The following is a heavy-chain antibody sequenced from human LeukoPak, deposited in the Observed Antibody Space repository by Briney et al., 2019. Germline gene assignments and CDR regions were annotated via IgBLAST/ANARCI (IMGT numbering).Heavy chain of an antibody. J-gene: IGHJ4*02. CDR2: IYYSGST. V-gene: IGHV4-59*01. D-gene: IGHD5-24*01. CDR1: GGSINSYY. CDR3: ATSRDGYNVYFDY. Sequence: PSETLSLTCTVSGGSINSYYWSWIRQPPGKGLEWIGYIYYSGSTNYNPSLKSRVTISVDTSKNQFSLKLSSVTAADTAVYYCATSRDGYNVYFDYWGQGTLVTVSS.